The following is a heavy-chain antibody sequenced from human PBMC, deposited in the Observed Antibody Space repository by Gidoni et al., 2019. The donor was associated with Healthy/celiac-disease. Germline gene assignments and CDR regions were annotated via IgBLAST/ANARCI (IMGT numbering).Heavy chain of an antibody. Sequence: EVQLLESGGGLVQHGGALRLYCSASGFTSSRYAMSWVRQAPGKGLEWVSAISGSGGSTYYADSVKGRFNISRDNSKNTLYLQMNSLRAEDTDVYYCAKDRDRDYYGSGIGYFDYWGQGTLVTVSS. D-gene: IGHD3-10*01. CDR1: GFTSSRYA. J-gene: IGHJ4*02. CDR2: ISGSGGST. V-gene: IGHV3-23*01. CDR3: AKDRDRDYYGSGIGYFDY.